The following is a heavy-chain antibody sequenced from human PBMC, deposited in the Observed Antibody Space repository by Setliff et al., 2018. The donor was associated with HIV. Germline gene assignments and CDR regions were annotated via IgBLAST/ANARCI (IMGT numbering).Heavy chain of an antibody. V-gene: IGHV4-61*09. J-gene: IGHJ3*02. CDR3: ARRKSGSYFDAFDI. CDR2: IYTSGST. D-gene: IGHD1-26*01. CDR1: GGSISSGSYY. Sequence: SETLSLTCTASGGSISSGSYYWSWIRQPAGKGLEWIGHIYTSGSTNHNTSLKSRVTISIDTSKNQFSLKLSSVTAANTAVYYCARRKSGSYFDAFDIWGQGTMVTVSS.